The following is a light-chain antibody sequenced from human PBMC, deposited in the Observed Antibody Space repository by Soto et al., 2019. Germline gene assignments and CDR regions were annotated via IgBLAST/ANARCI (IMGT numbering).Light chain of an antibody. CDR3: QQRNSWPPTFT. J-gene: IGKJ5*01. V-gene: IGKV3-11*01. Sequence: EIVLTQSLATLSLSPGERATLSSRAIQSVGSFLAWYQQKPGQAPRLLIYDTSIRATGIPARFSGSGSGTDFTLTISSLEPEDVAVYYCQQRNSWPPTFTFGQGTRLEIK. CDR2: DTS. CDR1: QSVGSF.